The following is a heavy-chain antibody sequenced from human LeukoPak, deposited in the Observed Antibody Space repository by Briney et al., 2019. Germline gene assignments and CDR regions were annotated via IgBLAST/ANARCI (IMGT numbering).Heavy chain of an antibody. CDR3: AIYSTYNHASCSSGPHYFYY. D-gene: IGHD2-15*01. Sequence: GGSQRLSCAASGFTFTENGMSWVRQAPGKWLEWVALISYDGSRTDASYSRKDRFPISRDNSRNPLYLQLIHLRPADAAVYYCAIYSTYNHASCSSGPHYFYYWGRRALVTFSS. V-gene: IGHV3-30*05. CDR1: GFTFTENG. J-gene: IGHJ4*02. CDR2: ISYDGSRT.